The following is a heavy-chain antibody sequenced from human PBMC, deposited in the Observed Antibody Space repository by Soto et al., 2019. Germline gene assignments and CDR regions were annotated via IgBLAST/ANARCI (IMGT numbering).Heavy chain of an antibody. Sequence: GGSLILSCAASGFTFGSYGMHWVRQAPGKGLEWVAVIWYDGSNKYYADSVKGRFTISRDNSKNTLYLQMNSLRAEDTAVYYCAREMPSYGGNDNYVMDVWGQGTTVTVSS. D-gene: IGHD4-17*01. V-gene: IGHV3-33*01. J-gene: IGHJ6*02. CDR1: GFTFGSYG. CDR2: IWYDGSNK. CDR3: AREMPSYGGNDNYVMDV.